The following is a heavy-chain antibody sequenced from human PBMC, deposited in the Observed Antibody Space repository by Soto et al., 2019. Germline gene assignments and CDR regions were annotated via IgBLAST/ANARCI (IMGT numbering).Heavy chain of an antibody. D-gene: IGHD3-22*01. V-gene: IGHV4-4*02. CDR3: ARRLDDDSSGYYYLDY. CDR1: GGSISSSNW. J-gene: IGHJ4*02. CDR2: IYHSGST. Sequence: SETLSLTCAVSGGSISSSNWWSWVRQPPGKGLEWIGEIYHSGSTNYNPSLKSRFTISVDNSKNQFSLKLSSVTAADTAVYYCARRLDDDSSGYYYLDYWGQGTLVTVSS.